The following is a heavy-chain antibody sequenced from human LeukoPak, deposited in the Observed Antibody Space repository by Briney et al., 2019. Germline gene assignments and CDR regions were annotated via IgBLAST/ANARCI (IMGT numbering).Heavy chain of an antibody. D-gene: IGHD3-9*01. CDR3: AKDLGGILTGYYAPDY. CDR1: GFTFSSYG. Sequence: RRSLRLSCAASGFTFSSYGMHWVRQAPGKGLEWVAVISYDGSNKYYADSVKGRFTISRDNSKNTLYLQMNSLRAEDTAVYYCAKDLGGILTGYYAPDYWGQGTLVTVSS. V-gene: IGHV3-30*18. CDR2: ISYDGSNK. J-gene: IGHJ4*02.